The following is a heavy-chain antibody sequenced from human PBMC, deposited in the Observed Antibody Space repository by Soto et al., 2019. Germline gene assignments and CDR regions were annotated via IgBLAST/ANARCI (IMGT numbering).Heavy chain of an antibody. CDR2: MSSSGST. D-gene: IGHD3-22*01. Sequence: SDTLSLTCTFSCASVTRGSYFWSWIRQPPGKGMEWIGYMSSSGSTNYNPSLKSRVTISVDTSKTHFSLKLSSVTAADTAVYYCAREDYDSSGDYYGMDVWGQGTTVT. J-gene: IGHJ6*02. CDR3: AREDYDSSGDYYGMDV. CDR1: CASVTRGSYF. V-gene: IGHV4-61*03.